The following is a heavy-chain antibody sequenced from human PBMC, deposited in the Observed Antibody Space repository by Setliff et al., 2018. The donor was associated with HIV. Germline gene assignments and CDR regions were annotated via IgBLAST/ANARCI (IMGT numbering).Heavy chain of an antibody. J-gene: IGHJ4*02. CDR2: IGGHGSII. CDR3: AAVPWGHSSLIIDH. CDR1: GLIFSSYE. V-gene: IGHV3-48*03. Sequence: GGSLRLSCVASGLIFSSYEMNWVRQAPGKGLEWISFIGGHGSIIHYADSVKGRFTISRDNAKNSVYLQMHSLRVEDTAVYYCAAVPWGHSSLIIDHWGQGTPVTVS. D-gene: IGHD3-16*01.